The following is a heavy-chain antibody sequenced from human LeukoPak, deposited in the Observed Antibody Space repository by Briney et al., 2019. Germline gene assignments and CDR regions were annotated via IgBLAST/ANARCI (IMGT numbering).Heavy chain of an antibody. CDR3: ARVFVAVAANQFDY. J-gene: IGHJ4*02. V-gene: IGHV1-2*02. D-gene: IGHD6-19*01. Sequence: GASVKVSCKASGYTFTGYYMHWVRQAPGQGLEWMGWINPNSGGTNYAQKFQGRVTMTRDTSISTAYTELSRLRSDDTAVYYCARVFVAVAANQFDYWGQGTLVTVSS. CDR1: GYTFTGYY. CDR2: INPNSGGT.